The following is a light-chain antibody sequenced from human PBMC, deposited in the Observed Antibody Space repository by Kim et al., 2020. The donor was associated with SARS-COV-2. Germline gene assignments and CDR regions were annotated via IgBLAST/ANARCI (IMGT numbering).Light chain of an antibody. Sequence: EIVLTQSPDTLSLSPGERATLSCRASQSVDSRYFAWYQQKPGQAPRLLLHHASSRATGIPDRFSGSGSETEFTLTISRLEPEDFAIYYCQQYGKTPPITFDEGTRLEIK. CDR2: HAS. CDR3: QQYGKTPPIT. CDR1: QSVDSRY. J-gene: IGKJ5*01. V-gene: IGKV3-20*01.